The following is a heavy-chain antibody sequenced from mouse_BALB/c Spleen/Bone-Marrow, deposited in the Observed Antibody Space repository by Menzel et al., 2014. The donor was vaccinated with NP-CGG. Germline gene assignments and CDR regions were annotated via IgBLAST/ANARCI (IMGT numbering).Heavy chain of an antibody. D-gene: IGHD4-1*01. CDR3: ATLTGTSY. CDR1: GFPFSSYT. CDR2: ITNGGGST. Sequence: EVKLMDSGGGLVQPGGSLKLSCAASGFPFSSYTMSWVRQTPEKRLEWVAFITNGGGSTYYPDTLKGRFTISRDDAKNTLYLQMSSLKSEDTAMYYCATLTGTSYWGQGTLVTVSA. V-gene: IGHV5-12-2*01. J-gene: IGHJ3*01.